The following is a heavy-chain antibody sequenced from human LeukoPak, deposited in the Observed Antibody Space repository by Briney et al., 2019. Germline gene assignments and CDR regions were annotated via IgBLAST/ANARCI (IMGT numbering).Heavy chain of an antibody. Sequence: GGSLRLSCAASGFTFSSYWMSWVRQAPGKGLEWVANIKQDGSEKYYADSVRGRFTISRDNDKNSLYLQMNNLRAEDTAVYFCARGGSDYSRSWYKYWGQGTLVTVSS. CDR3: ARGGSDYSRSWYKY. CDR1: GFTFSSYW. J-gene: IGHJ4*02. CDR2: IKQDGSEK. D-gene: IGHD6-13*01. V-gene: IGHV3-7*01.